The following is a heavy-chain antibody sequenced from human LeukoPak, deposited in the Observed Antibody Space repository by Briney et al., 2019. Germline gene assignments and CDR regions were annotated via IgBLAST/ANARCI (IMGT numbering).Heavy chain of an antibody. V-gene: IGHV4-61*01. CDR3: ARGAPWIQLWFNAPYFDS. CDR1: GGSVSSGSYY. J-gene: IGHJ4*02. D-gene: IGHD5-18*01. CDR2: IYYSGST. Sequence: SETLSLTCTVSGGSVSSGSYYWSWIRQPPGKGLEWIGYIYYSGSTNYNPSLKSRVTISVDTSKNQFSLKLSSVTAADTAVYYCARGAPWIQLWFNAPYFDSWGQGTLVTVSS.